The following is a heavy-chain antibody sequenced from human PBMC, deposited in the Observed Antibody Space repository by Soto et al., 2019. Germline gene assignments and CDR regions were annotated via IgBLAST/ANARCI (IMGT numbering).Heavy chain of an antibody. CDR3: AKDAYYGSGSFGYYYYRMDV. CDR1: GVTFSSYG. D-gene: IGHD3-10*01. Sequence: GGALRLSCAASGVTFSSYGMHWVRQAPGKGLEWVAVISYDGSNKYYADSVKGRFTISRDNSKNTLYLQMNSLRAEDTAVYYCAKDAYYGSGSFGYYYYRMDVWGQGTTVTVSS. CDR2: ISYDGSNK. J-gene: IGHJ6*02. V-gene: IGHV3-30*18.